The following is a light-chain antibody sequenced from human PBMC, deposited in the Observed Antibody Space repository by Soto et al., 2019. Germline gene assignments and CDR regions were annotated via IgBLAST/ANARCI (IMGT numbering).Light chain of an antibody. CDR1: SSDVGGYNY. V-gene: IGLV2-11*01. CDR3: CSYAGRYTWV. CDR2: AVT. Sequence: QSALTQPHSVSGSPGQSVTISCTGTSSDVGGYNYVSWYQQHPGKAPKFMIYAVTKRPSGVPDRFSGSKCGNTASLTISGLQAEDEADYYCCSYAGRYTWVFGGGTKVTVL. J-gene: IGLJ3*02.